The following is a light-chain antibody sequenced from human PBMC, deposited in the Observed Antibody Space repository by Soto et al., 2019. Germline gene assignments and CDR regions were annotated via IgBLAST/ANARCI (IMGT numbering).Light chain of an antibody. V-gene: IGKV3-20*01. CDR2: GAS. J-gene: IGKJ1*01. CDR1: QGVTSNY. CDR3: HQYGRSWT. Sequence: EIALTQSPGIVSLSLGERATLSCRASQGVTSNYLAWYQQKRGQAPRLLMFGASTRATGIPDRFSGSGSGTDFTLTISRLEPEDFAVSYCHQYGRSWTFGQGTKV.